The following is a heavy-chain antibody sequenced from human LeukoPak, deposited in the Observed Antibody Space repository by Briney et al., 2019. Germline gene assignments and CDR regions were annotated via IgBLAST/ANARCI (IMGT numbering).Heavy chain of an antibody. J-gene: IGHJ4*02. CDR3: ARGLRVRRFLEWLYRD. V-gene: IGHV4-34*01. Sequence: SETLSLTXAVYGGSFSGYYWSWIRQPPGKGVEWIGVINHSGSTNYNPSLKSRVTISVDTSKNQFSLKLSSVTAADTAVYYCARGLRVRRFLEWLYRDWGQGTLVTVSS. CDR2: INHSGST. CDR1: GGSFSGYY. D-gene: IGHD3-3*01.